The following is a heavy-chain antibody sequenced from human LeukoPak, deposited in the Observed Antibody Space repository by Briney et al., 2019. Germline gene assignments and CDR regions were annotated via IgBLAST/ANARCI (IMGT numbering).Heavy chain of an antibody. Sequence: PGGSLRLSCVASGFTLSSYGMHWVRPAPGRGREWVAFIRYDGSNKYYADSVKGRFTISRDNSKNTLYLQMNSLRAEDTAVYYCAKTSTAMVLHDAFDIWGQGTMVTVSS. CDR1: GFTLSSYG. J-gene: IGHJ3*02. CDR3: AKTSTAMVLHDAFDI. V-gene: IGHV3-30*02. CDR2: IRYDGSNK. D-gene: IGHD5-18*01.